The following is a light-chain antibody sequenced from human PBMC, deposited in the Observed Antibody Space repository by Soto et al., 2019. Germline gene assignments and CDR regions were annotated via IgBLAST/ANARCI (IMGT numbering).Light chain of an antibody. CDR2: KAC. Sequence: DIQMTQSPYTLSASVGDRVTITCLASQSISSWLAWYQQKPGKAPKFRIYKACSLERGVPSRFSGSGSGTEFTLTITSLQPDDCASYYCQQYNRYPITFGGGTKVDIK. CDR1: QSISSW. CDR3: QQYNRYPIT. V-gene: IGKV1-5*03. J-gene: IGKJ4*02.